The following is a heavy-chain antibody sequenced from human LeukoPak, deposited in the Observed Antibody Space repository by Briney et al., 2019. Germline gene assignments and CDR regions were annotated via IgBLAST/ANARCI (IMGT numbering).Heavy chain of an antibody. D-gene: IGHD3-3*01. CDR3: AREFQSDYDFWSGYLEGYYYYMDV. V-gene: IGHV4-61*02. Sequence: SETLSLTCTVSGGSISSGSYYWSWIRQPAGKGLEWIGRIYTSGSTNYNPSLKSRVTISVDTSKNQFSLKLSSVTAADTAVYYCAREFQSDYDFWSGYLEGYYYYMDVWGKGTTVTVSS. CDR1: GGSISSGSYY. J-gene: IGHJ6*03. CDR2: IYTSGST.